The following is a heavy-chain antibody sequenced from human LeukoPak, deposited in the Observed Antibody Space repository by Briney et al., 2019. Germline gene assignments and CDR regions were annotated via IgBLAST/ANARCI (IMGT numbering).Heavy chain of an antibody. V-gene: IGHV3-64*01. Sequence: PGGSLRLSCAASGFTFSAYHMHWVRQAPGKGLEYVSAISDNGGSTYYGNSVKGRFTISRDNSKNTLYLQMGSLRAEDMAVYYCATVMLRVTNGALDYWGQGTLVTVSS. J-gene: IGHJ4*02. CDR2: ISDNGGST. CDR3: ATVMLRVTNGALDY. D-gene: IGHD2-21*02. CDR1: GFTFSAYH.